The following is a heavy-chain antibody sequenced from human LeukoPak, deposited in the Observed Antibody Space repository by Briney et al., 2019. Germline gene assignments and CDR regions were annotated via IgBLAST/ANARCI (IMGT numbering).Heavy chain of an antibody. D-gene: IGHD1-26*01. CDR1: GGSFSGYY. Sequence: PSEILSLTCAVYGGSFSGYYWSWIRQPAGKGLEWIGRIYTSGSTNYNPSLKSRVTMSVDTSKNQFSLKLSSVTAADTAVYYCARSWDLTTYFDYWGQGTLVTVSS. CDR2: IYTSGST. J-gene: IGHJ4*02. V-gene: IGHV4-59*10. CDR3: ARSWDLTTYFDY.